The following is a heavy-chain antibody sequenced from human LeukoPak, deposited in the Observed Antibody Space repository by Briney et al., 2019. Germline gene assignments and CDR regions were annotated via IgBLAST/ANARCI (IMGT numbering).Heavy chain of an antibody. D-gene: IGHD3-22*01. Sequence: GESLRISCRGSGYSFTSYWIGWVRQRPGKGLEWVGIIYPGDSDTRYSPSFQGQVTISADKSISTAYLQWSSLKASDTAMYYCACVYYDSSGYFDYWGQGTLVTVSS. CDR3: ACVYYDSSGYFDY. CDR1: GYSFTSYW. CDR2: IYPGDSDT. V-gene: IGHV5-51*03. J-gene: IGHJ4*02.